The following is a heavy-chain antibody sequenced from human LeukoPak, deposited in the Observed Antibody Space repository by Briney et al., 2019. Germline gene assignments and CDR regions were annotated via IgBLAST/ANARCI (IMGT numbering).Heavy chain of an antibody. V-gene: IGHV3-21*04. CDR1: GFTFSSYS. J-gene: IGHJ4*02. CDR3: ARDFSSSYYFDY. CDR2: ISSSSSYI. Sequence: PGGSLRLSCAASGFTFSSYSMNWVRQAPGKGLEWVSSISSSSSYIYYADSVKGRFTISRDNAKNSLYLQMNSLRDEDTAVYYCARDFSSSYYFDYWGQGTLVTVSS. D-gene: IGHD6-6*01.